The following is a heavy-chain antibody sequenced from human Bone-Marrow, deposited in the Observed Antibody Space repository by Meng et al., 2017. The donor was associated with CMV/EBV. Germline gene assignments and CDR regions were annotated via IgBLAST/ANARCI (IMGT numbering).Heavy chain of an antibody. CDR2: ISGSGGST. Sequence: FTCRSYAMSWVRQAPGHGLQWVSAISGSGGSTYYAASVKRRFTISRDNSKNTLYLQMNSLRAEDTAVYYCAKGIDYDFWSVKTWFDPWGQGTLVTVSS. CDR1: FTCRSYA. CDR3: AKGIDYDFWSVKTWFDP. V-gene: IGHV3-23*01. D-gene: IGHD3-3*01. J-gene: IGHJ5*02.